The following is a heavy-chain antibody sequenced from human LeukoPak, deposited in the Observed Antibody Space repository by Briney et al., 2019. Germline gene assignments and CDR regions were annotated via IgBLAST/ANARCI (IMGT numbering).Heavy chain of an antibody. CDR3: ARGTDPYCSGTSCSNWFDP. J-gene: IGHJ5*02. D-gene: IGHD2-2*01. CDR2: IYPGDSDT. V-gene: IGHV5-51*01. Sequence: GESLKISCKGSGYSFTSYWIGWVRQMPGKGLEWMGIIYPGDSDTRYSPSFQGQVTISADKSISTAYLQWSSLKASDTAMYYCARGTDPYCSGTSCSNWFDPWGQGTLVTVSS. CDR1: GYSFTSYW.